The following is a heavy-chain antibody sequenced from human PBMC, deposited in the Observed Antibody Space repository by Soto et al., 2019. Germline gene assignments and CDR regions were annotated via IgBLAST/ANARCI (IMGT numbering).Heavy chain of an antibody. CDR2: IIPIFGTA. Sequence: SVKVSCKASGGTFSSYAISWVRQAPGQGLEWMGGIIPIFGTANYAQKFQGRVTITADESTSTAYMELSSLRSEDTAVYYCASRVSPSETYYYDSSGYYGFDYWGQGTLVTVSS. CDR3: ASRVSPSETYYYDSSGYYGFDY. D-gene: IGHD3-22*01. J-gene: IGHJ4*02. V-gene: IGHV1-69*13. CDR1: GGTFSSYA.